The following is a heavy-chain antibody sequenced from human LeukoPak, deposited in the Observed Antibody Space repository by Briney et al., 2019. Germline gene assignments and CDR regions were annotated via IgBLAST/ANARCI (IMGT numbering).Heavy chain of an antibody. J-gene: IGHJ4*02. Sequence: GGSLRLSCAASGFTFSSYGMHWVRQAPGKGLEWVAVIWYDGSNKYYADSVKGRFTISRDNSKNTLYLQMNSLRAEDTVVYYCARGGYYDSSGYYKYYFDYWGQGTLVTVSS. CDR1: GFTFSSYG. V-gene: IGHV3-33*01. D-gene: IGHD3-22*01. CDR3: ARGGYYDSSGYYKYYFDY. CDR2: IWYDGSNK.